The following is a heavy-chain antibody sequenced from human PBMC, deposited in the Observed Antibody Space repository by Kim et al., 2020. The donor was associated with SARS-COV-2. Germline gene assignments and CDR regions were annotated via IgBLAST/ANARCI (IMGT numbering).Heavy chain of an antibody. V-gene: IGHV4-34*01. CDR3: ARGLTALQVPVVPAAHFDY. J-gene: IGHJ4*02. CDR1: GGSFSGYY. D-gene: IGHD2-2*01. CDR2: INHSGST. Sequence: SETLSLTCAVYGGSFSGYYWSWIRQPPGKGLEWIGEINHSGSTNYNPSLKSRVTISVDTSKNQFSLKLSSVTAADTAVYYCARGLTALQVPVVPAAHFDYWGQGTLVTVSS.